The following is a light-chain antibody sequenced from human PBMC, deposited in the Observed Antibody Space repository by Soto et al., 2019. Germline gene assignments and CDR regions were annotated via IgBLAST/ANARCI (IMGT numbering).Light chain of an antibody. Sequence: DIQMTQSPSTLSASVGDRVTITCRASQSISSWLAWYQQKPGKAPKLLIYKASSLESGVPSRFSGSESGTEFPLTISSLQPDDFATYYCQQYDTYSCTFGQGTKLEIK. CDR2: KAS. CDR3: QQYDTYSCT. J-gene: IGKJ2*02. CDR1: QSISSW. V-gene: IGKV1-5*03.